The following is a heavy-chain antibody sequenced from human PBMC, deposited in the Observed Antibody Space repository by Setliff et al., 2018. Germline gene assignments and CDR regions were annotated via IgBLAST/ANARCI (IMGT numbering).Heavy chain of an antibody. D-gene: IGHD2-15*01. V-gene: IGHV1-18*01. J-gene: IGHJ4*02. Sequence: ASVKVSCKASGGTFSSYAISWVRQAPGQGLEWMGWISAYNGNTNYAQKLQGRVTMTTDTSTSTAYMELRSLRSDDTAVYYCARDLVGYCSGGSCYDWDYWGQGTLVTAPQ. CDR1: GGTFSSYA. CDR2: ISAYNGNT. CDR3: ARDLVGYCSGGSCYDWDY.